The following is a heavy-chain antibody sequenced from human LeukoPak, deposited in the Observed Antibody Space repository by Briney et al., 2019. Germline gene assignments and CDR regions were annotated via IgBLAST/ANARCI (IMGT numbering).Heavy chain of an antibody. Sequence: PGGPLRLSCAASGFTFSSSGMHWVRQAPGKGLEWVALISDDGSNKYYVDSMKGRFTISRDNSKNTLYLQMNSLRAEDTAVYYCARALLPHSGWYYFDYWGQGALVTVSS. D-gene: IGHD6-19*01. V-gene: IGHV3-30*03. CDR1: GFTFSSSG. CDR2: ISDDGSNK. CDR3: ARALLPHSGWYYFDY. J-gene: IGHJ4*02.